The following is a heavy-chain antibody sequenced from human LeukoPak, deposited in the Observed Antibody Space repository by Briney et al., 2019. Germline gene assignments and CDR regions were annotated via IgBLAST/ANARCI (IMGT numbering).Heavy chain of an antibody. V-gene: IGHV4-39*07. CDR1: GGSISTSNYY. CDR2: ISYSGTT. D-gene: IGHD3-10*01. Sequence: SETLSLTCTVSGGSISTSNYYWGWIRQPPGKGLEWIAIISYSGTTYYNPSLKTRATISIDTSKNKFSLKVNSVTAADTAMYYCARDRGLWLGEARDAFDIWGQGTMVTVFS. J-gene: IGHJ3*02. CDR3: ARDRGLWLGEARDAFDI.